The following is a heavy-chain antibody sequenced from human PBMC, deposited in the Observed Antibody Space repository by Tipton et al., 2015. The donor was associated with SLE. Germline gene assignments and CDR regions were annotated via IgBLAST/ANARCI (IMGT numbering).Heavy chain of an antibody. D-gene: IGHD3-3*01. J-gene: IGHJ4*02. Sequence: TLSLTCTVSGGSISSGGYYWSWIRQHPGKGLEWIGYIYYSGSAYYNPSLKRRVTISVDTSKNQFSLQLSSVTAADTAVYYCARASGVPAIHYFDYWGQGTLVTVSS. CDR1: GGSISSGGYY. CDR3: ARASGVPAIHYFDY. CDR2: IYYSGSA. V-gene: IGHV4-31*03.